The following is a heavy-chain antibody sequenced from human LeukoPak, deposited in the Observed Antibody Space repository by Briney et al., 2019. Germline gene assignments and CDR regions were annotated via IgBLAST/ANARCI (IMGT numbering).Heavy chain of an antibody. J-gene: IGHJ4*02. V-gene: IGHV1-69*05. CDR1: GGTFSSYA. CDR3: ARDLRYYDSMSWFDY. D-gene: IGHD3-22*01. Sequence: GASVKVSCKASGGTFSSYAISWVRQAPGQGLEWMGRIIPIFGTANYAQKFQGRVTITTDESTSTAYMELSSLRSEDTAVYYCARDLRYYDSMSWFDYWGQGTLVTVSS. CDR2: IIPIFGTA.